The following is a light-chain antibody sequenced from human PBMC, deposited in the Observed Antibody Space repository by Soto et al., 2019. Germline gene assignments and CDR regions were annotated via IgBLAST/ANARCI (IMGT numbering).Light chain of an antibody. CDR3: SSYTSSSTCV. CDR1: SSNIGAGYD. J-gene: IGLJ1*01. CDR2: GNS. Sequence: QSVLTQPPSVSGAPGQRVTISCTGSSSNIGAGYDVHWYQQLPGTAPKLLIYGNSNRPSGVPDRFSGSKSGNTASLTISGLQAEDEADYYCSSYTSSSTCVFGTGTKVTVL. V-gene: IGLV1-40*01.